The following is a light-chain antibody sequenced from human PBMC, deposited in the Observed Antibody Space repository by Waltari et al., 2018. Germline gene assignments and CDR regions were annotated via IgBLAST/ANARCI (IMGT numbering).Light chain of an antibody. CDR2: EAS. J-gene: IGKJ1*01. CDR1: QSVSTN. Sequence: EIVLTQSPATLSVSAGERATLSCRASQSVSTNLAWYQQTPGQAPRLRIYEASTRATSIPARLSGSGSGTEFTLTITSLQSEDFAVYYCQQYHIWWTFGQGTKVEIK. V-gene: IGKV3-15*01. CDR3: QQYHIWWT.